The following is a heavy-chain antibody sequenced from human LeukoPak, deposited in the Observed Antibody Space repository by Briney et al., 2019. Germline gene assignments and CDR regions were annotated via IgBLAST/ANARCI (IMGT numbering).Heavy chain of an antibody. CDR2: IRSSSTTI. CDR1: GFTFSNYS. Sequence: PGGSLRLSCEASGFTFSNYSMNWVRQAPGKGLEWVSYIRSSSTTIYYADSVKGRFTISRDNAKNSLYPQMNSLRAEDTAVYYCARAKRNGFDIWGQGTMVTVSS. CDR3: ARAKRNGFDI. J-gene: IGHJ3*02. V-gene: IGHV3-48*01.